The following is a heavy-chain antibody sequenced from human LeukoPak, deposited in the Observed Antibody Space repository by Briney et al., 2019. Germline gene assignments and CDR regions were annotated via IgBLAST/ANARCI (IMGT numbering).Heavy chain of an antibody. V-gene: IGHV3-23*01. CDR2: ISGSGGST. CDR3: AKALVTDDFWSGYYSALRY. D-gene: IGHD3-3*01. Sequence: PGGSLRLSCAASGFTFSSYAMSWVRQAPGKGLEWVSAISGSGGSTYYADSVKGRFTISRDNSKNTLYLQMNSLRAEDTAVYYCAKALVTDDFWSGYYSALRYWGQGTLVTVSS. CDR1: GFTFSSYA. J-gene: IGHJ4*02.